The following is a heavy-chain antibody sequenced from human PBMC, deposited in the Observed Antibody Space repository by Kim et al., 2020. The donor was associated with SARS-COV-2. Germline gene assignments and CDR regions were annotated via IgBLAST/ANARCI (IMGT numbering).Heavy chain of an antibody. Sequence: GGSLRLSCAASGLTFSIYAMTWVRQTPGKGLEWVSAISGRNGSTYHADSVKGRFTISRDNSKNTLYLQMSSLRVEDTAVYYCAKNFWSDRYYYYDMDVWGKGTTVIVSS. CDR1: GLTFSIYA. CDR3: AKNFWSDRYYYYDMDV. D-gene: IGHD3-3*01. CDR2: ISGRNGST. J-gene: IGHJ6*03. V-gene: IGHV3-23*01.